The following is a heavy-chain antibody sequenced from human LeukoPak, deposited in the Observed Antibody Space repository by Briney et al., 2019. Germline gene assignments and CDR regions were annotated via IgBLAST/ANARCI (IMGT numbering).Heavy chain of an antibody. CDR3: ARDVVVVTALYSMDV. CDR1: GYTFTSYG. J-gene: IGHJ6*02. D-gene: IGHD2-21*02. Sequence: ASVKVSCKASGYTFTSYGISWVRQAPGQGLEWMGWISAYNGNTNYAQRLQGRVTMTTDTSTSTAYMELRSLRSDDTAVYYCARDVVVVTALYSMDVWGQGTTVTVSS. CDR2: ISAYNGNT. V-gene: IGHV1-18*01.